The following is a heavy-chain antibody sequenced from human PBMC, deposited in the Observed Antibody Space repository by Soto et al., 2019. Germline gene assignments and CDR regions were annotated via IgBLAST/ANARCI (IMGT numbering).Heavy chain of an antibody. J-gene: IGHJ5*02. CDR2: IYYSGST. D-gene: IGHD2-21*01. CDR3: ARIDDSKNWFDP. Sequence: SETLSLTCTVSGGSISSYYWSWIRQPPGKGLEWIGYIYYSGSTNYNPSLKSRVTISVDTSKNQFSLKLSSVTAADTAVYYCARIDDSKNWFDPWGQGTLVTVS. CDR1: GGSISSYY. V-gene: IGHV4-59*01.